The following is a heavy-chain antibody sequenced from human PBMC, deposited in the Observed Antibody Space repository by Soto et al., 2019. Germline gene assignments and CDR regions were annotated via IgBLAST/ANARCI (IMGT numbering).Heavy chain of an antibody. V-gene: IGHV3-23*01. Sequence: EVQLLESGGGLVQPGGSLRLSCATSGFSFSNYAMSWVRQAPGKGLEWVAAITSVGYTYYVDSLKGRFTISRDNSKNTLYFQMNRLRAEDTAVYYCAKDLIDYSNSYFDYWGQGTLVTVSS. CDR3: AKDLIDYSNSYFDY. J-gene: IGHJ4*02. CDR1: GFSFSNYA. D-gene: IGHD4-4*01. CDR2: ITSVGYT.